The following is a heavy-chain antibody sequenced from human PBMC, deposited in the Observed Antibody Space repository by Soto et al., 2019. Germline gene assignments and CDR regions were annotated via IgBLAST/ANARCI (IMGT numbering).Heavy chain of an antibody. Sequence: ASVKVSCKASGYAFTSYDINWVRQATGQGIEWMGWMNPNSGNTGYAQKFQGRVTMTRNTSISTAYMELSSLRSEDTAVYYCARGRGYAYYYYYYMDVWGKGTTVTVSS. CDR1: GYAFTSYD. V-gene: IGHV1-8*01. CDR2: MNPNSGNT. D-gene: IGHD2-2*01. CDR3: ARGRGYAYYYYYYMDV. J-gene: IGHJ6*03.